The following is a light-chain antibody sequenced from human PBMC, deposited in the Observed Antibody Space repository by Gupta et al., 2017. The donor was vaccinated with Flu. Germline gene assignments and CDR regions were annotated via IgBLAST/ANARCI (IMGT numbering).Light chain of an antibody. CDR1: SCNIGSNA. V-gene: IGLV1-44*01. CDR3: AAWDDSLNGHYV. CDR2: GNN. J-gene: IGLJ1*01. Sequence: QSVLAQPPSASGAPGQRVTMSCVGSSCNIGSNAVNWYQQVPGTAPKLLMYGNNQRPSGVPDRFSGSKSGTSASLAISGLQSEDDADYYCAAWDDSLNGHYVFGTGTKVTVL.